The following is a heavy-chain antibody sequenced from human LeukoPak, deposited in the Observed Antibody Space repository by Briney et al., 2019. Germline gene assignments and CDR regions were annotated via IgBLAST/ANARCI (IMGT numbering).Heavy chain of an antibody. J-gene: IGHJ4*02. V-gene: IGHV3-7*05. CDR2: IKPDASET. D-gene: IGHD1-1*01. CDR1: GFTFSNYW. Sequence: GGSLRLSCAASGFTFSNYWMSWVRQAPGKGLEWVASIKPDASETYIVDSVRGRFTISRDNAQNSLYLQMNSLRAEDTAVYYCTRSGIHVFHDYRGQGTLVTVSS. CDR3: TRSGIHVFHDY.